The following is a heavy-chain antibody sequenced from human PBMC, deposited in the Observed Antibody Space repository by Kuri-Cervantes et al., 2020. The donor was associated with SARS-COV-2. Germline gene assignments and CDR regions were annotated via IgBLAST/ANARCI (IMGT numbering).Heavy chain of an antibody. Sequence: SQTLSLTCAVYGGSFSGYYWSWIRQPPGKGLEWIGEINHSGSTNYNPSLKSRVTISVDTSKNQFSLKLSSVTAADTAVYYCARVIGYSGYDYSFGYFDYWGQGTLVTVSS. V-gene: IGHV4-34*01. CDR2: INHSGST. J-gene: IGHJ4*02. D-gene: IGHD5-12*01. CDR1: GGSFSGYY. CDR3: ARVIGYSGYDYSFGYFDY.